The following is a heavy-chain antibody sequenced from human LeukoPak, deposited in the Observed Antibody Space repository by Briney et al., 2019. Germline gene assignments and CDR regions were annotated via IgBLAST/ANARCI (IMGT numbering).Heavy chain of an antibody. J-gene: IGHJ6*03. CDR1: GYTFTSYY. V-gene: IGHV1-46*01. Sequence: ASVKVSCKASGYTFTSYYMHWVRQAPGQGLEWMGIINPSGGSTSYAQKFQGRVTMTRDMSTSTVYMELSSLRSEDTAVYYCARGGEVVPAARRAYMDVWGKGTTVTVSS. D-gene: IGHD2-2*01. CDR3: ARGGEVVPAARRAYMDV. CDR2: INPSGGST.